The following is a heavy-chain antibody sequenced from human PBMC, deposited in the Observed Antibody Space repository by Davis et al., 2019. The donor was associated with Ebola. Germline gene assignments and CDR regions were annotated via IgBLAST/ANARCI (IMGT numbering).Heavy chain of an antibody. Sequence: GESLKISCEAFAFSFGIYGMHWVRQAPGKGLEWVASMSYHGSHTSYIDSVRGRFTISRDNSKNTLYLHMNSLRAEDTAVYFCAKKYCPNSGPYCTYFEVWGQGTQVTVSS. J-gene: IGHJ4*02. CDR3: AKKYCPNSGPYCTYFEV. D-gene: IGHD3-10*01. V-gene: IGHV3-30*18. CDR2: MSYHGSHT. CDR1: AFSFGIYG.